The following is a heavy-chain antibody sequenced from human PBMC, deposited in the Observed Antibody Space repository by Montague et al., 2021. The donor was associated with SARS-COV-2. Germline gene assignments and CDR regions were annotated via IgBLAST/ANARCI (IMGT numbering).Heavy chain of an antibody. Sequence: SETLSLICSVSGYSISSGYCWGWIRRPPGKGLEWIGSLCHSGGDFYDPSFQSRVTISVDMSKNLFSLKLNSVTAADTAMYFCAREVIVGTQPVDYFDYWGQGTLVTVSS. D-gene: IGHD2-21*01. V-gene: IGHV4-38-2*02. CDR2: LCHSGGD. CDR3: AREVIVGTQPVDYFDY. CDR1: GYSISSGYC. J-gene: IGHJ4*02.